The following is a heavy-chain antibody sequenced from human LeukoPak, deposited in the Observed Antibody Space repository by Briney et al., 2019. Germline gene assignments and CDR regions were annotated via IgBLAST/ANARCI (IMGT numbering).Heavy chain of an antibody. D-gene: IGHD6-6*01. CDR1: GDSLSTGDYY. Sequence: PSETLSLTCTVSGDSLSTGDYYWSWIRQPPGKGLEWIGYIYYSGSTYYNPSLKSRVTISVDTSKNQFSLKLSSVTAAETAVYYCARAGYEYSSSSSDYWGQGTLVTVSS. CDR2: IYYSGST. J-gene: IGHJ4*02. CDR3: ARAGYEYSSSSSDY. V-gene: IGHV4-30-4*08.